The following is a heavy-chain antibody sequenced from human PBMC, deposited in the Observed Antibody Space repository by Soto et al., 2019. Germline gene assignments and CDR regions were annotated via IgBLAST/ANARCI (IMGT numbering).Heavy chain of an antibody. D-gene: IGHD3-3*01. V-gene: IGHV4-34*01. CDR2: ITHGGST. Sequence: SETLSLTCGVYGGSFSSYSWTWLRQSPGKGLEWIGEITHGGSTDYNPALKSRLVMSVDTSKNQFSLRVTSVTAADAAVYFCARARFDSWSHIYYGLDVWGQGTTVTVSS. J-gene: IGHJ6*02. CDR3: ARARFDSWSHIYYGLDV. CDR1: GGSFSSYS.